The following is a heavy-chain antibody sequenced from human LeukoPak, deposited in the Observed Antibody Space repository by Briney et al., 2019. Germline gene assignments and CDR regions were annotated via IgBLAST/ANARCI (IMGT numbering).Heavy chain of an antibody. CDR2: TYYSGNT. CDR3: ARGGQWLAPGPDY. Sequence: SETLSLTCTVSGGSISSDGYYWSWIRQLPGKGLEWIGYTYYSGNTYYNPSLKSRVTISVNTSNNQFSLKLPSVTAADTAVYYCARGGQWLAPGPDYWGQGTLVTVSS. D-gene: IGHD6-19*01. CDR1: GGSISSDGYY. J-gene: IGHJ4*02. V-gene: IGHV4-31*03.